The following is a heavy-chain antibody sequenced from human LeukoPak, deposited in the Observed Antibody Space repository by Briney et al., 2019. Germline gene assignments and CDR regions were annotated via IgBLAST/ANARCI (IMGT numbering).Heavy chain of an antibody. D-gene: IGHD2-15*01. V-gene: IGHV3-15*01. CDR2: IKSKTDGGTT. Sequence: GGSLRLSCAASGFTFSSYAMHWVRQAPGKGLEWIARIKSKTDGGTTDYTAPVKGRFTISRDDSKNTLYLQMNSLKTEDTAVYYCTTDETPPSWGQGTLVTVSS. CDR3: TTDETPPS. J-gene: IGHJ4*02. CDR1: GFTFSSYA.